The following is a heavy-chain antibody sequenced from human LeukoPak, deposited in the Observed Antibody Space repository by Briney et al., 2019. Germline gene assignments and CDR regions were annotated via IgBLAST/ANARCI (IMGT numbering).Heavy chain of an antibody. J-gene: IGHJ4*02. D-gene: IGHD3-22*01. V-gene: IGHV3-30*03. CDR2: ISYDGSNK. CDR3: ATDYYDSSGYYYSIDY. Sequence: GGSLRLSCAASGFTFSSYGMHWVREAPGEGLEWVAVISYDGSNKYYADSVKGRFTISRDNSKNTLYLQMNSLRAEDTAVYYCATDYYDSSGYYYSIDYWGQGTLVTVSS. CDR1: GFTFSSYG.